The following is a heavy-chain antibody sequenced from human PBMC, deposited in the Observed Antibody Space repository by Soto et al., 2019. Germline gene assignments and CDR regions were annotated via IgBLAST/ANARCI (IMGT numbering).Heavy chain of an antibody. J-gene: IGHJ5*02. V-gene: IGHV4-39*01. D-gene: IGHD3-3*01. CDR1: GDSVNNNDFY. Sequence: PSETLSLTCTVSGDSVNNNDFYWAWIRQPPGKGLDWVVTIFYSGTTYHNPSLKGRVTASVDRSENQFSLKLTSVTASDTAVYYCARLDFRSGYYGGRFDPWGQGTLVTVSS. CDR2: IFYSGTT. CDR3: ARLDFRSGYYGGRFDP.